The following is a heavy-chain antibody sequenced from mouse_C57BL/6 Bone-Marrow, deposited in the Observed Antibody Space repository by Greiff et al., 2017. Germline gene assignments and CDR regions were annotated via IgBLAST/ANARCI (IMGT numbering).Heavy chain of an antibody. V-gene: IGHV14-4*01. D-gene: IGHD2-5*01. Sequence: VQLKESGAELVRPGASVKLSCTASGFNFKDDYMHWVKQRPEQGLEWIGWIDPENGDTEYASKFQGKATITADTSSNTAYLQLSSLTSEDTAVYYCTTCNYSNYGYWGQGTTLTVSS. J-gene: IGHJ2*01. CDR2: IDPENGDT. CDR3: TTCNYSNYGY. CDR1: GFNFKDDY.